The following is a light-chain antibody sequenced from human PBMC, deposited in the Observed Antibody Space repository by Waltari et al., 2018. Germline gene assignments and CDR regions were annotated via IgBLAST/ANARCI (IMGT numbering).Light chain of an antibody. J-gene: IGLJ1*01. CDR3: CSYAGHSTYV. CDR1: SSDVGTYHL. CDR2: EVS. V-gene: IGLV2-23*02. Sequence: QSALTQPASVSGSPGQSITISCTGTSSDVGTYHLVSWYQQHPGKAPKLMIYEVSQRPSGVSNRFSGSKSGNTASLTISGLQPEDETDYYCCSYAGHSTYVFGTGTKVTVL.